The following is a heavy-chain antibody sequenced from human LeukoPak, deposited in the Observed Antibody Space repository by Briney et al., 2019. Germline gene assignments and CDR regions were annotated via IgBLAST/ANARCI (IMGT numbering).Heavy chain of an antibody. J-gene: IGHJ6*02. CDR2: INHSGST. Sequence: SETLSLTCAVYGGSFSGYYWSWIRQPPGKGLEWIGEINHSGSTNYNPSLKSRVTISVDTSKNQFSLKLSSVTAADTAMYYCARSCRGTYYYYGMDVWGQGTTVTVSS. D-gene: IGHD2-15*01. CDR1: GGSFSGYY. V-gene: IGHV4-34*01. CDR3: ARSCRGTYYYYGMDV.